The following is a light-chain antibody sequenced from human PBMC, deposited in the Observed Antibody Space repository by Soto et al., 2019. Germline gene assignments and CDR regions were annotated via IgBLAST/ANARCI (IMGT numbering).Light chain of an antibody. CDR1: RSLVYSDGNSY. Sequence: DVVMTQSPLSLSVTLGQSASISCRSSRSLVYSDGNSYLHWFHQRPGQSPRRLIYKVSNRDSGVXDXXSGSRSGTDFTLTISRVEAEDVGVYCLQVVHWPPYTFGQGTKLEIK. J-gene: IGKJ2*01. CDR2: KVS. CDR3: LQVVHWPPYT. V-gene: IGKV2-30*01.